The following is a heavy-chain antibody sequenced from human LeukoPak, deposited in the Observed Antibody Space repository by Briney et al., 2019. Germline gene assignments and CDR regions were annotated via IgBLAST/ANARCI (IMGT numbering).Heavy chain of an antibody. J-gene: IGHJ4*02. Sequence: ASVKVSCKASGYTFTSYAMNWVRQAPGQGLEWMGWINTNTGNPTYAQGFTGRFVFSLDTSVSTAYLQISSLKAEDTAVYYCARVEYYYDSSGYYWVIDYWGQGTLVTVSS. CDR1: GYTFTSYA. V-gene: IGHV7-4-1*02. CDR3: ARVEYYYDSSGYYWVIDY. CDR2: INTNTGNP. D-gene: IGHD3-22*01.